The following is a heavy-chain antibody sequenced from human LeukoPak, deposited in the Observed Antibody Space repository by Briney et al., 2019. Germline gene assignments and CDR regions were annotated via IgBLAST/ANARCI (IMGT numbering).Heavy chain of an antibody. CDR1: GDSISSGDYY. V-gene: IGHV4-30-4*08. J-gene: IGHJ5*02. CDR2: IYYTEST. Sequence: PSQTLSLTCTVSGDSISSGDYYWSWIRQPPGKGLEWIGYIYYTESTYYNPSLKSRLAISVDTSKNQISLNLSSVTAADTAVYYCARGFDIVGAFNWFDPWGQGTLVTVSS. D-gene: IGHD1-26*01. CDR3: ARGFDIVGAFNWFDP.